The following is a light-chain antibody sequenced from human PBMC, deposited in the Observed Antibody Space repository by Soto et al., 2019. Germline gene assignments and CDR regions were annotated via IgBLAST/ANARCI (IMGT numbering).Light chain of an antibody. CDR2: DAS. CDR1: QDIGTY. CDR3: QQSYSTPRVT. V-gene: IGKV1-8*01. Sequence: AIRMTQSPSSFSASTGDRVSITCRATQDIGTYLAWYQQIPGKAPKLLIYDASSLQSGVPSRFSGSGSGTDFTLTISSLQPEDFATYYCQQSYSTPRVTFGQGTRLEIK. J-gene: IGKJ5*01.